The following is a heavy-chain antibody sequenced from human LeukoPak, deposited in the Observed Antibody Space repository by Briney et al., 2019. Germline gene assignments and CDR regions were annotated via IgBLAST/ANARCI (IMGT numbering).Heavy chain of an antibody. CDR3: ASRKLGNDY. Sequence: GSLRLSCAASGFTFSSYAMRWVRQSPGKGLEWIGYIYHTGSTSYSPSLKSRVTISADTSQNQFSLKLSSVTAADTAVYYCASRKLGNDYWGQGTLVTVSS. D-gene: IGHD7-27*01. J-gene: IGHJ4*02. CDR2: IYHTGST. CDR1: GFTFSSYA. V-gene: IGHV4-59*01.